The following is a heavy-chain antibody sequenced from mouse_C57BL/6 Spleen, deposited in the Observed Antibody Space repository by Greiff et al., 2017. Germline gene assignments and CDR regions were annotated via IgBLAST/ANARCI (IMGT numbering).Heavy chain of an antibody. CDR2: IYPGSGSP. D-gene: IGHD2-2*01. CDR1: GYTFTSYW. V-gene: IGHV1-55*01. Sequence: VQLQQPGAELVKPGASVKMSCKASGYTFTSYWITWVKQRPGQGLEWIGDIYPGSGSPNYNEKFKSKATLTVDTSSSTAYMQLSSLTSEDSAVYYCAREGMVTTSSYWYVDVWGTGTTVTVSS. CDR3: AREGMVTTSSYWYVDV. J-gene: IGHJ1*03.